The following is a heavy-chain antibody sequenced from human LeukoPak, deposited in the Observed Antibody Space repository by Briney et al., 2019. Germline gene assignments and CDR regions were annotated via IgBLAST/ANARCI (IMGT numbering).Heavy chain of an antibody. D-gene: IGHD2-15*01. V-gene: IGHV3-23*01. Sequence: GGSLRLSCAASGFTFNSYAMYWVRQAPGKGLEWISGIFGSGGSPHYADSVKGRFTISRDNSQEIVYLQLDSLSVEDTALYYCGKTTVGYSSGRYPGWPVDYWGQGALVTVSS. CDR3: GKTTVGYSSGRYPGWPVDY. CDR2: IFGSGGSP. J-gene: IGHJ4*02. CDR1: GFTFNSYA.